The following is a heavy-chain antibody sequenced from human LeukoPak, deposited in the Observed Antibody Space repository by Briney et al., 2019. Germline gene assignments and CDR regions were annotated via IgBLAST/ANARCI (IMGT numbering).Heavy chain of an antibody. CDR2: INWNGGST. CDR1: GFNFEDHG. CDR3: ARGGRNGWYFDC. D-gene: IGHD5-24*01. J-gene: IGHJ4*02. V-gene: IGHV3-20*04. Sequence: GGSLRLSCVASGFNFEDHGMSWVRQTPGKGLEWVSGINWNGGSTGYGDSVKGRFTISRDNAKNSLYMQMNSLRAEDTALYYCARGGRNGWYFDCWGQGTLVTVSS.